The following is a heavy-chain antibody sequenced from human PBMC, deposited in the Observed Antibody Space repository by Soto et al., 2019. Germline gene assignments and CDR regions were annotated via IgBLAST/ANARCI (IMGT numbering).Heavy chain of an antibody. J-gene: IGHJ4*02. CDR3: ARHATLSYFDY. CDR2: IYYSGST. CDR1: GGSISSSSYY. D-gene: IGHD3-16*02. Sequence: SETLSLTCTVSGGSISSSSYYWGWIRQPPGKGLEWIGSIYYSGSTYYNPSLKSRVTISVDTSKNQFSLKLSSVAAADTAVYYCARHATLSYFDYWGQGTLVTVSS. V-gene: IGHV4-39*01.